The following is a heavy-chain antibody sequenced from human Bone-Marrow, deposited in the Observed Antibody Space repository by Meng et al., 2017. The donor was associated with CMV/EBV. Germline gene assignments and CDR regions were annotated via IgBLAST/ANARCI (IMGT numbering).Heavy chain of an antibody. CDR1: GYTFTSYY. J-gene: IGHJ4*02. Sequence: ASVKVSCKASGYTFTSYYMHWVRQAPGQGLEWMGIINPSGGSTSYAQKFQGRISVTTDTSITTAYMELDNLRSDDTAVYYCAREEGAYGSGSYYYYFDYWGQGTLVTVSS. D-gene: IGHD3-10*01. CDR2: INPSGGST. V-gene: IGHV1-46*01. CDR3: AREEGAYGSGSYYYYFDY.